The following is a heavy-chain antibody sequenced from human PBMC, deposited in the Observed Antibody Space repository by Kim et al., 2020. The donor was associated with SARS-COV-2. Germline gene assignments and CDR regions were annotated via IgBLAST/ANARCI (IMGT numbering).Heavy chain of an antibody. V-gene: IGHV1-69*13. J-gene: IGHJ4*02. D-gene: IGHD3-22*01. CDR3: ARDPGGYYYDSSGYSGY. Sequence: SVKVSCKASGGTFSSYAISWVRQAPGQGLEWMGGIIPIFGTANYAQKFQGRVTITADESTSTAYMELSSLRSEDTAVYYCARDPGGYYYDSSGYSGYWGQGTLVTVSS. CDR1: GGTFSSYA. CDR2: IIPIFGTA.